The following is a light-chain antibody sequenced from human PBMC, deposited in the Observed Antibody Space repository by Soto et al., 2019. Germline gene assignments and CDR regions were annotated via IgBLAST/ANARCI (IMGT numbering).Light chain of an antibody. V-gene: IGLV2-11*01. CDR2: DVS. Sequence: QSVLTQPRSVSGSPGQSVTISCTGTSSDVGGYNYVSWYQQHPGKAPKLMIYDVSKRPSGVPDRFSGSKSGNTASLTISGLQAEDEADYYCCSYAGSYTFPYVFGTVTKVTVL. CDR1: SSDVGGYNY. CDR3: CSYAGSYTFPYV. J-gene: IGLJ1*01.